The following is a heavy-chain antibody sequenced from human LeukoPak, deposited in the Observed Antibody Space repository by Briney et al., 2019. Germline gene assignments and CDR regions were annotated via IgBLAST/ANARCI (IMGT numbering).Heavy chain of an antibody. Sequence: SETLSLTCSVSGDSIDSVSYYWGWIRQAPGKGPEWIASIDYSGRTFYNPSLRSRVTISVDTSKNQFSLKLSSLTAADTAVYYCARQYTHWNPFAGWGQGTLVTVSS. CDR2: IDYSGRT. J-gene: IGHJ4*02. V-gene: IGHV4-39*01. CDR1: GDSIDSVSYY. D-gene: IGHD1-1*01. CDR3: ARQYTHWNPFAG.